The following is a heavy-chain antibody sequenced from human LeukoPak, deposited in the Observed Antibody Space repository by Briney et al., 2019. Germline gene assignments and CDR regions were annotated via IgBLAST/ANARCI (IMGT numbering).Heavy chain of an antibody. V-gene: IGHV3-30*04. CDR1: GFTFSSYA. CDR2: ISYDGSNK. CDR3: AGAPWLVGDYFDY. J-gene: IGHJ4*02. D-gene: IGHD6-19*01. Sequence: PGRSLRLSCAASGFTFSSYAMHWVRQAPGKGLEWVAVISYDGSNKYYADSVKGRFTISRDNSKNTLYLQMNSLRAEDTAVYYCAGAPWLVGDYFDYWGQGTLVTVSS.